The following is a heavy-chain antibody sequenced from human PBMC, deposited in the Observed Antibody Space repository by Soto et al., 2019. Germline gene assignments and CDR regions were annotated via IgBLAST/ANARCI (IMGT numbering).Heavy chain of an antibody. D-gene: IGHD3-16*01. J-gene: IGHJ5*02. CDR1: GFTFSSYA. CDR2: VSYDGSIE. V-gene: IGHV3-30*18. Sequence: GWSLRLSCTASGFTFSSYAMHWVRQAPGRGLEWVAVVSYDGSIENYVDSVRGRFTISRDNSKNTVFLQMNSLRVGDTAVYYCAKDLYYYDFSLDDSWGQGTLVTVSS. CDR3: AKDLYYYDFSLDDS.